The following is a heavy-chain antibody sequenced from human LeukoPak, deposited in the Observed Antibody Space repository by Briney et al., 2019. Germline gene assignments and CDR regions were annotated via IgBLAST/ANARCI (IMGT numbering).Heavy chain of an antibody. D-gene: IGHD6-6*01. Sequence: GGSLRLSCAASGFTFDDYGMSWVRQAPGKGLEWVSGINWNGGSTGYADSVKGRFTISRDNAKNSLYLQMNSLRAEDTALYYCARERGSSSPQNYYYYMDVWGKGTTVTVSS. V-gene: IGHV3-20*04. CDR3: ARERGSSSPQNYYYYMDV. CDR2: INWNGGST. J-gene: IGHJ6*03. CDR1: GFTFDDYG.